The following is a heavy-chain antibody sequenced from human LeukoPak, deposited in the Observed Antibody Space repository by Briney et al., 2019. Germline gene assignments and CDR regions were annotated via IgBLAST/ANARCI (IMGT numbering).Heavy chain of an antibody. CDR2: IIPIFGTA. J-gene: IGHJ6*02. D-gene: IGHD6-19*01. CDR3: ARVKASSGWYWNYYYYYGMDV. V-gene: IGHV1-69*13. CDR1: GGTFSSYA. Sequence: ASVKVSCKASGGTFSSYAISWVRQAPGQGLEWMGGIIPIFGTANYAQKFQGRVTITADESTSTAYMELSSLRSEDTAVYYCARVKASSGWYWNYYYYYGMDVWGQGTTVTVSS.